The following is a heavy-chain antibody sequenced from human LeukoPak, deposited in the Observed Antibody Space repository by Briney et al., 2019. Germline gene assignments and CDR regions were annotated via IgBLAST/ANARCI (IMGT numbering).Heavy chain of an antibody. Sequence: GGSLRLSCTVSGFTVSSNSMSWVRQAPGKGLGWVSFIYSDNTHYSDSVKGRFTISRDNSKNTLYLQMNSLRAEDTAVYYCARDGPHYYDSSGYPDNWFDPWGQGTLVTVSS. V-gene: IGHV3-53*01. D-gene: IGHD3-22*01. J-gene: IGHJ5*02. CDR2: IYSDNT. CDR1: GFTVSSNS. CDR3: ARDGPHYYDSSGYPDNWFDP.